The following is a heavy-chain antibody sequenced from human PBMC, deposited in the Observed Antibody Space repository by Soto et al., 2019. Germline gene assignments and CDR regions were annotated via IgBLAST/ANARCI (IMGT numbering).Heavy chain of an antibody. CDR3: AIDYRVPYAGDMEV. J-gene: IGHJ6*02. Sequence: PSETLSLTCTVSGGAINSGDYHWSWIRQSPGKGLEWIGAIYYSGSTYYNPSLKSRIRISVDTSKNQFSLKVNSVTAADTAVYYCAIDYRVPYAGDMEVWGQGTTVTVSS. CDR1: GGAINSGDYH. CDR2: IYYSGST. V-gene: IGHV4-30-4*01. D-gene: IGHD3-16*01.